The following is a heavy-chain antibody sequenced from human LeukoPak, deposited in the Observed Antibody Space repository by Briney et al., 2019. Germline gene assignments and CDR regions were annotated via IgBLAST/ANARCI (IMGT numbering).Heavy chain of an antibody. J-gene: IGHJ4*02. Sequence: ASVKVSCKASGYTFTGYYMHWVRQAPGQGLEWMGRINPNSGGTNYAQKFQGRVTMTRDTSISTAYMELSRLRSEDTAVYYCARVDGYSYGGNFDYWGQGTLVTVSS. CDR2: INPNSGGT. CDR1: GYTFTGYY. V-gene: IGHV1-2*06. D-gene: IGHD5-18*01. CDR3: ARVDGYSYGGNFDY.